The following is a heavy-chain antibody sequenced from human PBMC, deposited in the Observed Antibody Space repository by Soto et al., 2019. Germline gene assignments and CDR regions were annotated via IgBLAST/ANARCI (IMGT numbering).Heavy chain of an antibody. CDR1: GYTFTSYD. J-gene: IGHJ1*01. D-gene: IGHD4-17*01. Sequence: GASVKVSCKASGYTFTSYDINWVRQATGKGHEWMGWMNPNSGNTGYAQKFQGRVTMTRNTSISTAYMELSSLRSEDTAVYYCARSTNAYGVRHCGQGTLVTVSS. CDR3: ARSTNAYGVRH. V-gene: IGHV1-8*01. CDR2: MNPNSGNT.